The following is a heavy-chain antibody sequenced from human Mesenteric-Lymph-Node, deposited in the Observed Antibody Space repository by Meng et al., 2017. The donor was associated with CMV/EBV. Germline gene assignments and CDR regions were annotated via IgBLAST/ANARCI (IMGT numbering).Heavy chain of an antibody. CDR2: INPNSGGT. CDR3: ARDLRGYSYGFGY. Sequence: ASVKVSCKASGYTFTSYYMHWVRQAPGQGLEWMGIINPNSGGTNYAQKFQGRVTMTRDTSISTAYMELSRLRSDDTAVYYCARDLRGYSYGFGYWGQGTLVTVSS. J-gene: IGHJ4*02. V-gene: IGHV1-2*02. D-gene: IGHD5-18*01. CDR1: GYTFTSYY.